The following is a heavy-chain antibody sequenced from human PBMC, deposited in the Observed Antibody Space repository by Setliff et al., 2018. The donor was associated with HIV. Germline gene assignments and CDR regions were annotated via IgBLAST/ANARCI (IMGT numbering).Heavy chain of an antibody. CDR3: ARHRGAFRLDY. D-gene: IGHD3-16*01. CDR1: SRSFSAFY. V-gene: IGHV4-34*01. CDR2: TNPGGSP. Sequence: SETLSLTCAVSSRSFSAFYWGWIRQPPGKGLEWIGETNPGGSPNYKPSLKSRVTISVDTSKSHFSLRLSSVTAADTAVYYCARHRGAFRLDYWGQGTLVTVSS. J-gene: IGHJ4*02.